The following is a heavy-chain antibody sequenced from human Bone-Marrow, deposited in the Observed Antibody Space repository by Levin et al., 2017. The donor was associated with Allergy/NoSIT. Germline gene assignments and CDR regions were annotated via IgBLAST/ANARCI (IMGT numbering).Heavy chain of an antibody. CDR3: ARELEAYTSHTNTWSAYDY. CDR2: ISPYKDKT. V-gene: IGHV1-18*01. J-gene: IGHJ4*02. D-gene: IGHD6-13*01. CDR1: GYTFTSYA. Sequence: GESLKISCKASGYTFTSYAINWVRQAPGQGLDWMGWISPYKDKTNYAQKFQGRVTMTTDSSTSTAYMELRSLRSDDTAIYYCARELEAYTSHTNTWSAYDYWGQGTLVTVSS.